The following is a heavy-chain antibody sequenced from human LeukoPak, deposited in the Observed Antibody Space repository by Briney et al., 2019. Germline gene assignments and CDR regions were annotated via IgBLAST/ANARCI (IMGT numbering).Heavy chain of an antibody. V-gene: IGHV3-30*02. CDR3: ARSRSLVTSFDY. D-gene: IGHD5-18*01. Sequence: GGSLRLSCAASGFTFSSCGMHWVRQAPGKGLEWVAFIRYDGSNKYYADSVKGRFTISRDNSKNTLYLQMNSLRAEDTAVYYCARSRSLVTSFDYWGQGTLVTVSS. CDR1: GFTFSSCG. CDR2: IRYDGSNK. J-gene: IGHJ4*02.